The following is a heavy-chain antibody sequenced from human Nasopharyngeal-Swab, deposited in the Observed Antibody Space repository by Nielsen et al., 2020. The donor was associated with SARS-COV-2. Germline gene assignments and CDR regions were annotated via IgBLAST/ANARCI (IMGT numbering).Heavy chain of an antibody. Sequence: GESLKISCKGSGYSFTSYWIAWVRQMPGKGLEWMGIIYPADSDTRYSPSFQGQVTSSVDKSINTAYLQWSSLKASDTAMYYCATMTTVVTAFDYWGQGTLVTVSS. J-gene: IGHJ4*02. D-gene: IGHD4-23*01. CDR1: GYSFTSYW. CDR2: IYPADSDT. CDR3: ATMTTVVTAFDY. V-gene: IGHV5-51*01.